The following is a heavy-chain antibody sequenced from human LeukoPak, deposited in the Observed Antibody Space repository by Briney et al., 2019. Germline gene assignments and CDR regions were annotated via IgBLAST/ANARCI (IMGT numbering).Heavy chain of an antibody. D-gene: IGHD3-9*01. J-gene: IGHJ4*02. CDR2: IYHSGST. Sequence: SETLSLTCAVSGYSISSGYYWGWIRQPPGKGLEWIGSIYHSGSTYYNPSLKSRVTISVDTSKNQFSLKLSSVTAADTAVYYCARETYDILTGYFYFDYWGQGTLVIVSS. V-gene: IGHV4-38-2*02. CDR1: GYSISSGYY. CDR3: ARETYDILTGYFYFDY.